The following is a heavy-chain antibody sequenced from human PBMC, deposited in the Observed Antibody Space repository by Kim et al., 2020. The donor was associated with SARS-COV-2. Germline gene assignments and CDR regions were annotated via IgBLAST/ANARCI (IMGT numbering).Heavy chain of an antibody. D-gene: IGHD6-13*01. Sequence: QKFQGRVTMTRDTSTSTVYMELSSLRSEDTAVYYCARGSGYSSSWYNDYWGQGTLVTVSS. CDR3: ARGSGYSSSWYNDY. V-gene: IGHV1-46*01. J-gene: IGHJ4*02.